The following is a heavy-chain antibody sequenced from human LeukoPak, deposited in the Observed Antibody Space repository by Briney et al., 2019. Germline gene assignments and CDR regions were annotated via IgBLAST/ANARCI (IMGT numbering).Heavy chain of an antibody. V-gene: IGHV1-2*02. J-gene: IGHJ4*02. CDR2: INPNSGGT. CDR1: GYTFTSYG. Sequence: RASVKVSCKASGYTFTSYGISWVRQAPGQGLEWMGWINPNSGGTNYAQKFQGRVTMTRDTSISTAYMELSRLRSDDTAVYYCARNYYDSSGYYSAIDYWGQGTLVTVSS. CDR3: ARNYYDSSGYYSAIDY. D-gene: IGHD3-22*01.